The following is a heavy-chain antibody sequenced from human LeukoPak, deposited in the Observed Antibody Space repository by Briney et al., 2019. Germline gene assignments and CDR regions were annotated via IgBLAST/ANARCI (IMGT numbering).Heavy chain of an antibody. Sequence: SETLSLTCTVSGGSISSSFYYWGWIRQPPGKGLEWIGNIYYSGNTYYNPSLKSRVTISVDTSKNQFSLKLSSVTAADTAVYYCARAYDYVWGSYRLDYYYYMDVWGKGTTVTVSS. D-gene: IGHD3-16*02. CDR2: IYYSGNT. V-gene: IGHV4-39*07. J-gene: IGHJ6*03. CDR3: ARAYDYVWGSYRLDYYYYMDV. CDR1: GGSISSSFYY.